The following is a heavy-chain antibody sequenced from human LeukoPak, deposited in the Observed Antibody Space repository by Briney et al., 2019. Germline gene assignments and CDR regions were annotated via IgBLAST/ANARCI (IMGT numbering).Heavy chain of an antibody. D-gene: IGHD4/OR15-4a*01. V-gene: IGHV4-59*01. CDR3: VRGPYGASISKWFDP. J-gene: IGHJ5*02. CDR2: IYYSGDT. Sequence: SETLSLTCSVSRDSISGYSWSWIRQSPGGGLEWIGYIYYSGDTAYNPSLRSRVTMSVDTSKSQLSLQLSPMTTADTAVYYCVRGPYGASISKWFDPWGQGTQILVSP. CDR1: RDSISGYS.